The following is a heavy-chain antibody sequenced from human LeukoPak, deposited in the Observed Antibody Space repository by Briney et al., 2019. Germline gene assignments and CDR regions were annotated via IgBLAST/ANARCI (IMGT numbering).Heavy chain of an antibody. CDR3: ARETLAKTPPYYDFWSGYYGYYYYYYMDV. CDR1: GFTFSSYE. Sequence: GGSLRLSCAASGFTFSSYEMNWVRQAPGKGLEWVSGINWNGGSTGYADSVKGRFTISRDNAKNSLYLQMNSLRAEDTALYYCARETLAKTPPYYDFWSGYYGYYYYYYMDVWGKGTTVTVSS. J-gene: IGHJ6*03. D-gene: IGHD3-3*01. V-gene: IGHV3-20*04. CDR2: INWNGGST.